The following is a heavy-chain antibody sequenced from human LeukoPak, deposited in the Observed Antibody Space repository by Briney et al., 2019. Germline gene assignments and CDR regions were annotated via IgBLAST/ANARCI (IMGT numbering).Heavy chain of an antibody. D-gene: IGHD3-3*01. CDR1: GGTFSSYA. Sequence: ASVKVSCKASGGTFSSYAISWVRQAPGQGLEWMGGIIPIFGTANYAQKFQGRVTITADESTSTAYMELSSLRSEDTAVYYCAREGAETIFGVVITPNWFDPWGQGTLVTVSS. V-gene: IGHV1-69*01. J-gene: IGHJ5*02. CDR3: AREGAETIFGVVITPNWFDP. CDR2: IIPIFGTA.